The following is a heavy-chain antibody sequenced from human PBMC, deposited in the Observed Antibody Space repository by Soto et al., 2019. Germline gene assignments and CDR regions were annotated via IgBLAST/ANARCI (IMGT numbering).Heavy chain of an antibody. CDR3: ARVGRGWNDGSYYYGMDV. CDR2: IYYSGST. Sequence: LSLTCTVSGGSISSYYWSWIRQPPGKGLEWIGYIYYSGSTNYNPSLKSRVTISVDTSKNQFSLKLSSVTAADTAVYYCARVGRGWNDGSYYYGMDVWGQGTTVTV. V-gene: IGHV4-59*01. D-gene: IGHD1-1*01. J-gene: IGHJ6*02. CDR1: GGSISSYY.